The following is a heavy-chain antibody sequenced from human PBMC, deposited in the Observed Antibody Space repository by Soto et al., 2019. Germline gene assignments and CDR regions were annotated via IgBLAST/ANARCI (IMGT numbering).Heavy chain of an antibody. J-gene: IGHJ4*02. CDR3: VRDARGGGLLLWDC. D-gene: IGHD3-16*01. CDR1: GFMFNDYE. CDR2: ISEGGTTT. V-gene: IGHV3-48*03. Sequence: EVQLVESGGGLAQSGGSLRLSCAASGFMFNDYEMNWVRLAPGKGLEWVSYISEGGTTTHYTDSVKGRFTISRDNAKESLYLQMNSLTPEDTASYFCVRDARGGGLLLWDCWGQGVVVSVSS.